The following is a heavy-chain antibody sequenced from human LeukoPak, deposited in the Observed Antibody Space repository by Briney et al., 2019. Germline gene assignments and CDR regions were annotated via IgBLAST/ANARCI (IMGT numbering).Heavy chain of an antibody. CDR3: AKDLVVVVSAHDAFDI. J-gene: IGHJ3*02. V-gene: IGHV3-74*01. Sequence: LGVRRILKKEMLWVSRIYNDGSRTTYADSVKGRFTISRDNSKNTLYLQMNSLRAEDTAVYYCAKDLVVVVSAHDAFDIWGQGTMVTVSS. D-gene: IGHD2-15*01. CDR2: IYNDGSRT.